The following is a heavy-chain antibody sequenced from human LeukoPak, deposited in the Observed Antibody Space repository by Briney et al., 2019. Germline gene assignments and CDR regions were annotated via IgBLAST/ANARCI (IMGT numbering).Heavy chain of an antibody. V-gene: IGHV3-30*03. Sequence: GGSLRLSCAASGFTFSGYGMHWVRQAPGKGLEWVAVTSADGSHKYYADSVKGRFTISRDNSKTTLYLQMNSLRAEDTAVYYCARDIWDREDIVVVPAAPPNYWGQGTLVTVSS. CDR2: TSADGSHK. J-gene: IGHJ4*02. CDR1: GFTFSGYG. CDR3: ARDIWDREDIVVVPAAPPNY. D-gene: IGHD2-2*01.